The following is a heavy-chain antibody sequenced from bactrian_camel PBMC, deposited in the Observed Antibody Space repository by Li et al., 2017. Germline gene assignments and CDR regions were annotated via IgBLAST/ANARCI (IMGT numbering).Heavy chain of an antibody. D-gene: IGHD3*01. Sequence: HVQLVESGGGSVQAGGTLRLSCAASGSTSSSKCMGWIRQAPGKEREAVAGMGSGGSSYADSVQGRFTISQGDAKNISCLQMTSLKPDDTAMYYCAAGASLRRCWTLRETDFGSWGQGTQVTVS. CDR1: GSTSSSKC. CDR2: MGSGGS. V-gene: IGHV3S53*01. J-gene: IGHJ6*01. CDR3: AAGASLRRCWTLRETDFGS.